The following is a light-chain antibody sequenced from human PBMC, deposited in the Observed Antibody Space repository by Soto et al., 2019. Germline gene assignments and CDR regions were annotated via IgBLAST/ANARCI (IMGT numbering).Light chain of an antibody. CDR3: QKYNSGPNT. Sequence: DVQMTQSPSSLSASVGDRVTITCRASRGISSSLAWYQQKPGKVPKLLIYAASTLHAGVQSRFSGSGSGTFFKLTINSLPPDYVATYYCQKYNSGPNTFGRGTRLEIK. CDR2: AAS. CDR1: RGISSS. V-gene: IGKV1-27*01. J-gene: IGKJ2*01.